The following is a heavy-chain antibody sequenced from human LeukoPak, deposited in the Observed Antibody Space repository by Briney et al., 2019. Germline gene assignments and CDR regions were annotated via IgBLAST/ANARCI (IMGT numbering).Heavy chain of an antibody. CDR3: AKDASPNPMPLFDS. Sequence: GGSLRLSRAASGFTFSSYAMSWVRQAPGKGLEWVSVISGSGGSTYYADSVKGRFTISRDNSKNTLYVQMNSLRAEDTAVYYCAKDASPNPMPLFDSWGQGTLVTVSS. CDR2: ISGSGGST. D-gene: IGHD2-2*01. J-gene: IGHJ4*02. V-gene: IGHV3-23*01. CDR1: GFTFSSYA.